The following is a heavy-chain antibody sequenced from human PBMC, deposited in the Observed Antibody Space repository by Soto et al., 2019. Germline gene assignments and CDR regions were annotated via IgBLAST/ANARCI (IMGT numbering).Heavy chain of an antibody. CDR2: INSDGSST. Sequence: EVQLVESGGGLVQPGGSLRLPCAASGFTFSSYWMHWVRQAPGKGLVWVSRINSDGSSTSYADSVKGRSTISRDNAKNTLYLQINSLGAEDTAVYDCASALLSPCEYWGRGTLVAVSS. V-gene: IGHV3-74*01. CDR3: ASALLSPCEY. CDR1: GFTFSSYW. J-gene: IGHJ4*02.